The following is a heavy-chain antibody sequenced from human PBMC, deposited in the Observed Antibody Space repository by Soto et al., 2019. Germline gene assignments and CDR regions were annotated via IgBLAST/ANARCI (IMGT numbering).Heavy chain of an antibody. V-gene: IGHV1-69*02. CDR2: IIPILGIA. CDR1: GGTFSSYT. D-gene: IGHD5-12*01. Sequence: QVQLVQSGAEVKKPGSSVKVSCKASGGTFSSYTISWVRQAPGQGLEWMGRIIPILGIANYAQKFQGRVTITADKSTSTAYMELSSLRSEDTAVYYCASPRVDIVATDSMDVWGQGTTVTVSS. CDR3: ASPRVDIVATDSMDV. J-gene: IGHJ6*02.